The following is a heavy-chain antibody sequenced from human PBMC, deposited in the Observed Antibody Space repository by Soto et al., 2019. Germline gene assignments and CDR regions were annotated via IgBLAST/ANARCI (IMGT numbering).Heavy chain of an antibody. V-gene: IGHV3-7*01. D-gene: IGHD2-21*01. CDR3: VRDWSSCCGMGV. Sequence: GGSLRLSCAASGFTFSTYWMNWVRQAPGKGLEWVANIKQDGSEKYYVDSVKGRFAISRDNAKDSLFLQMNNLRAEDTAVYYCVRDWSSCCGMGVCGKGTRVGVYS. CDR1: GFTFSTYW. J-gene: IGHJ6*04. CDR2: IKQDGSEK.